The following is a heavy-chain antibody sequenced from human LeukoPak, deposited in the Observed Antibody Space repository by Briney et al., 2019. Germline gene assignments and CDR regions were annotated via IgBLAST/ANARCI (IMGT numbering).Heavy chain of an antibody. J-gene: IGHJ4*02. Sequence: GESLKISCKGSGYSFTSYWIGWVRQMPGKGLEWMGIIYPGDSDTRYSPSFQGQVTISADKSISTAYLQWSSLKASDTAMYYCARGWARYCSSTSCYLIDYWGQGTLVTVS. V-gene: IGHV5-51*01. CDR2: IYPGDSDT. D-gene: IGHD2-2*01. CDR3: ARGWARYCSSTSCYLIDY. CDR1: GYSFTSYW.